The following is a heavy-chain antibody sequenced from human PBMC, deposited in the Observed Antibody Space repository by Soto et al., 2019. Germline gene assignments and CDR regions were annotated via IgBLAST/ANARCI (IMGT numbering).Heavy chain of an antibody. CDR2: ICPGDSDT. V-gene: IGHV5-51*01. D-gene: IGHD1-1*01. Sequence: GESLKISCQGYGYTFTDYWIGWVRQMPGKGLELIGLICPGDSDTRYSPSFQGRVTISADKSISTAFLQWSSLRASDTAMYYCASQKTVIRGPLSSNWFDPWGQGTLVTVSS. J-gene: IGHJ5*02. CDR1: GYTFTDYW. CDR3: ASQKTVIRGPLSSNWFDP.